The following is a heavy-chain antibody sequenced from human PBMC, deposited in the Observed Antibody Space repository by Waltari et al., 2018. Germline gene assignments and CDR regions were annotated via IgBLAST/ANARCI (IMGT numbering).Heavy chain of an antibody. CDR2: IYHIGTT. CDR3: ARVPSNYGDHVLFDY. CDR1: GYSISSGYY. V-gene: IGHV4-38-2*02. Sequence: QVQLQESGPGLVRPSETLSLTCTVSGYSISSGYYWGWIRQPPGKGLEWIGTIYHIGTTHDGPSLKCRVTMSIDTSKNQFSLKLSSVTAADTAVYYCARVPSNYGDHVLFDYWGQGTLVTVSS. J-gene: IGHJ4*02. D-gene: IGHD4-17*01.